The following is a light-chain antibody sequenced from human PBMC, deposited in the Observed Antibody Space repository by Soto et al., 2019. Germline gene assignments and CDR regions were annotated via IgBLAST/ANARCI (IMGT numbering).Light chain of an antibody. CDR2: GTS. V-gene: IGKV3-20*01. J-gene: IGKJ4*02. CDR1: HSFSSSH. Sequence: EIVLTQSLGTLSLSPGESVTLSCRASHSFSSSHLAWYQQKPGQAPRLLIYGTSTRAAGIPERFSGSGSGTDFTLTIDRLEPEDFAVYYCQRFGTSPFLTFGGGSRVELK. CDR3: QRFGTSPFLT.